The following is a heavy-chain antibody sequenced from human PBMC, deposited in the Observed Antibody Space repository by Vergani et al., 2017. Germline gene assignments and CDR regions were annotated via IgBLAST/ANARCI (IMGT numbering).Heavy chain of an antibody. CDR2: ISAYNGNT. CDR3: AWGDDSSSVYFDY. V-gene: IGHV1-69*06. J-gene: IGHJ4*02. Sequence: QVQLVQSGAEVKKPGSSVKVSCKASGGTFTSYGISWVRQAPGQGLEWMGWISAYNGNTHYAQKFQGIVTIAADKSTSTAYMELSSLRSEDTAVYYCAWGDDSSSVYFDYWGQGTLVTVSS. D-gene: IGHD3-22*01. CDR1: GGTFTSYG.